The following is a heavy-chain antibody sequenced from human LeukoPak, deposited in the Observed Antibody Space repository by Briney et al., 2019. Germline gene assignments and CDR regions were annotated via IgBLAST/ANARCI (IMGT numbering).Heavy chain of an antibody. V-gene: IGHV4-61*01. CDR3: ASTPPHVVIPQGAFDK. Sequence: SETLSLTCTVSGGSVRSGIFYWSWIRQPPGKGLEWIGYIYYSGSTNYNPSLKSRVTISVATSKTQFSLKLSSVTAADPAVYYSASTPPHVVIPQGAFDKCGQGTMVTVSS. D-gene: IGHD2-21*01. J-gene: IGHJ3*02. CDR2: IYYSGST. CDR1: GGSVRSGIFY.